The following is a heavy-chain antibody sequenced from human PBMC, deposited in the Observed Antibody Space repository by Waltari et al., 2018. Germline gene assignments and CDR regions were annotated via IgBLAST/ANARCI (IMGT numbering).Heavy chain of an antibody. CDR2: IYYSGST. Sequence: QLQLQESGPGLVKPSETLFLTCTVPGGSISSSSYYWGWIRPPPGKGLEWIGSIYYSGSTYYNPSLKSRVTISVDTSKNQFSLKLSSVTAADTAVYYCARKATTGARSDYWGQGTLVTVSS. CDR1: GGSISSSSYY. V-gene: IGHV4-39*07. D-gene: IGHD1-1*01. CDR3: ARKATTGARSDY. J-gene: IGHJ4*02.